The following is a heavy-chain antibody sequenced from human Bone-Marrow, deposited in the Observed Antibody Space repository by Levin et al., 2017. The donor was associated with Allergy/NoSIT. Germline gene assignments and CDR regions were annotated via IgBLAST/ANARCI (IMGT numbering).Heavy chain of an antibody. V-gene: IGHV6-1*01. J-gene: IGHJ5*02. CDR3: ARVSMDSNGWYANWFDP. D-gene: IGHD6-19*01. CDR2: TYYKSKWYN. Sequence: SQTLSLTCAISGDSVSSNSAAWNWIRQSPSRGLEWLGRTYYKSKWYNDYAVSVKSRITISPDTSKNQFSLQLDSVTPEDTAVYYCARVSMDSNGWYANWFDPWGQGTLVTVSS. CDR1: GDSVSSNSAA.